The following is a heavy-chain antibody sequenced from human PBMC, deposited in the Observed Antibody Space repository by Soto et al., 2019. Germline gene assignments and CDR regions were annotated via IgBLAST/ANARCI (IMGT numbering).Heavy chain of an antibody. D-gene: IGHD2-2*01. CDR2: IYYSGST. J-gene: IGHJ6*02. CDR3: ARHVPYCSDTSHCAYGMDV. Sequence: SETLSLTCTVSGGYISSYYWSWIRQPQGKGLEWIGYIYYSGSTNYNPSLKSRVTISVDTSKNQFSLKLSSVTTADTAVYYCARHVPYCSDTSHCAYGMDVWGQGTTVTVSS. V-gene: IGHV4-59*08. CDR1: GGYISSYY.